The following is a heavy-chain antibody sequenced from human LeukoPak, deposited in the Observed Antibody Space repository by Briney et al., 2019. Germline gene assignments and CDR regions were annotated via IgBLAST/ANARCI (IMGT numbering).Heavy chain of an antibody. Sequence: GGSLILSCAASGFSFSDYWMTSVRQTPGKGLEWVAHIKQDGSEKYYVDSIKGRFTISRDNAKNLVYLQMNSLRAEDTAVYYCARVYYYDSSGYYYGFDFGYWGQGTLVTVSS. CDR3: ARVYYYDSSGYYYGFDFGY. CDR2: IKQDGSEK. CDR1: GFSFSDYW. D-gene: IGHD3-22*01. J-gene: IGHJ4*02. V-gene: IGHV3-7*04.